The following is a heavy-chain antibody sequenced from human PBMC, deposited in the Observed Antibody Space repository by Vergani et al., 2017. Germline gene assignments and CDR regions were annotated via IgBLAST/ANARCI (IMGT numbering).Heavy chain of an antibody. CDR3: ASAYSSGWYGFDY. CDR2: IYYSGST. CDR1: GGSISSYY. J-gene: IGHJ4*02. Sequence: QVQLQESGPGLVKPSETLSLTCTVSGGSISSYYWSWIRQPPGKGLEWIGYIYYSGSTNYNPSLKSRVTISVDTSKNQFSLKLSSVTAADTAVYYWASAYSSGWYGFDYWGQGTLVTVSS. D-gene: IGHD6-19*01. V-gene: IGHV4-59*01.